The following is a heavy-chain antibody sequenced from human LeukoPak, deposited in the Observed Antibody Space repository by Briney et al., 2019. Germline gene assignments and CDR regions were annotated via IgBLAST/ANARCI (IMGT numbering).Heavy chain of an antibody. D-gene: IGHD5-12*01. Sequence: PSETLSLTCAVSGGSISSYYWSWIRQSPGKRLEWIGYIYDSGSTNYNPSLKSRVTLSVDTSKNQFSLKLCSVTAADTAVYYCARESSGYFYWGQGILVTVSS. J-gene: IGHJ4*02. CDR3: ARESSGYFY. CDR1: GGSISSYY. V-gene: IGHV4-59*01. CDR2: IYDSGST.